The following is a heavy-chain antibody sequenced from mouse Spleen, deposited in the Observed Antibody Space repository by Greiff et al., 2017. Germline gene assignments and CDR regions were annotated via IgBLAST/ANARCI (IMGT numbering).Heavy chain of an antibody. V-gene: IGHV1-19*01. J-gene: IGHJ2*01. CDR1: GYTFTDYY. D-gene: IGHD2-4*01. Sequence: EVQLQQSGPVLVKPGASVKMSCKASGYTFTDYYMNWVKQSHGKSLEWIGVINPYNGGTSYNQKFKGKATLTVDKSSSTAYMELNSLTSEDSAVYYCARWEITTTGYFDYWGQGTTLTVSS. CDR2: INPYNGGT. CDR3: ARWEITTTGYFDY.